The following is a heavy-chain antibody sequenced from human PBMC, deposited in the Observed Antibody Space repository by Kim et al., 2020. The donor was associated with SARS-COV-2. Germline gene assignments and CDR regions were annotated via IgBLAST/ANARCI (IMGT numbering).Heavy chain of an antibody. Sequence: GGSLRLSCAASGFTFSSYSMNWVRQAPGKGLEWVSSISSSSSYIYYADSVKGRFTISRDNAKNSLYLQMNSLRAEDTAVYYCAVGYSSSLDAFDIWGQGTMVTVSS. CDR2: ISSSSSYI. D-gene: IGHD6-13*01. CDR3: AVGYSSSLDAFDI. V-gene: IGHV3-21*01. J-gene: IGHJ3*02. CDR1: GFTFSSYS.